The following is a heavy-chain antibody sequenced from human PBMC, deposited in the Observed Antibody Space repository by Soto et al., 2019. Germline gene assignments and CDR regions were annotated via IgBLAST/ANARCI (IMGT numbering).Heavy chain of an antibody. Sequence: GESLKISCKASGYRFTNYWIGWVRQMPGKGLEWLGIIYPGHSDTRYSPSFQGQVTISADKSISTAYLQWSSLKASDTAMYYCARHPDGDYDAMYVWGQGTPVTVSS. J-gene: IGHJ6*02. CDR1: GYRFTNYW. D-gene: IGHD4-17*01. CDR2: IYPGHSDT. CDR3: ARHPDGDYDAMYV. V-gene: IGHV5-51*01.